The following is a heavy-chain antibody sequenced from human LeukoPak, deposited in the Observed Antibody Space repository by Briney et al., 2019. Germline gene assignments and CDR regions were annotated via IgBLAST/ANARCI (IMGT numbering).Heavy chain of an antibody. CDR2: LACLDASCTE. D-gene: IGHD3-10*01. CDR3: VRDSEGSFDY. V-gene: IGHV3-23*01. J-gene: IGHJ4*02. CDR1: GFTFGTFD. Sequence: PGRSLRLSCAASGFTFGTFDMSWVRQAPGKGLEWVSTLACLDASCTEYYSDSVKGRFSISRDTSRSTLSLQVNSLRVEDTAMYYCVRDSEGSFDYWGQGALVIVSS.